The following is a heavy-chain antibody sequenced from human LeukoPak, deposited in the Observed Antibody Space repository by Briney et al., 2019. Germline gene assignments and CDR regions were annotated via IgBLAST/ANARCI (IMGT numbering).Heavy chain of an antibody. Sequence: SQTLSLTCTVSGGSISSGSYYWGWIRQPPGKGLEWIGSIYYSGTTYYNPSLKSRVTISVDTSKNQFSLKLRSVTAADTAVYYCARHEWGITNAFDIWGQGTMVTVSS. J-gene: IGHJ3*02. CDR3: ARHEWGITNAFDI. D-gene: IGHD1-14*01. CDR2: IYYSGTT. V-gene: IGHV4-39*01. CDR1: GGSISSGSYY.